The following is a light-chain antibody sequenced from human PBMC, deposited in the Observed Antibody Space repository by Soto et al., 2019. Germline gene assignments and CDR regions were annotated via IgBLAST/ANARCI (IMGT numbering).Light chain of an antibody. CDR1: QSISSY. J-gene: IGKJ1*01. CDR3: QQSSEATWT. V-gene: IGKV1-39*01. CDR2: AAS. Sequence: DIHMTLSASSLSASVGNRVTITCRASQSISSYLNWYQQKPGKAPKLLIYAASSLQSGVPSRFSGSGSGTDFTLTISSLQPEDFATYYCQQSSEATWTFGQGTKVDIK.